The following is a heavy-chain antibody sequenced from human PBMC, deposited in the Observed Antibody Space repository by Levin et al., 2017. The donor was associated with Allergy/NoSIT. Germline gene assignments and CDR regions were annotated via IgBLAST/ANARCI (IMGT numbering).Heavy chain of an antibody. J-gene: IGHJ6*02. V-gene: IGHV3-30*18. CDR1: GFTFSSYG. CDR3: AKDNPVDTAMWTYYYYYGMDG. CDR2: ISYDGSNK. D-gene: IGHD5-18*01. Sequence: GGSLRLSCAASGFTFSSYGMHWVRQAPGKGLEWVAVISYDGSNKYYADSVKGRFTISRDNSKNTLYLQMNSLRAEDTAVYYCAKDNPVDTAMWTYYYYYGMDGWGQGTTVTVSS.